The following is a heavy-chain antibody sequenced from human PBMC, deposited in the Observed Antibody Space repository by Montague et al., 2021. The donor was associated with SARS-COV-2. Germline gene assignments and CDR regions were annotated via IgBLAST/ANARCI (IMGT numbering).Heavy chain of an antibody. J-gene: IGHJ6*02. D-gene: IGHD3-3*01. V-gene: IGHV4-61*01. CDR3: ARDPWRITIFGVVTRYGMDV. Sequence: SETLSLTCTVSGGSVSSGSYYWSWIPQPPGKGLEWIGYIYYSGSTNYNPSLKSRVTISVDTSKNQFSLKLSSVTAADTAVYYCARDPWRITIFGVVTRYGMDVWGQGTTVTVSS. CDR1: GGSVSSGSYY. CDR2: IYYSGST.